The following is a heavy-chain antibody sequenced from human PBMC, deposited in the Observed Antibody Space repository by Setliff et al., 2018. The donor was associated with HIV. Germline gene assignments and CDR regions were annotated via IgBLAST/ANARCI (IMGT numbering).Heavy chain of an antibody. CDR1: GLTFSSYW. Sequence: GGSLRLSCAASGLTFSSYWMHWVRQAPGKGLVWVSRINTDGTNTNYADSVKGRFTISRDNTKNTVYLQMNSLRAEDTAVYYCTRDSGPYYDYVWGTYRPEYFQHWGQGTLVTVSS. CDR3: TRDSGPYYDYVWGTYRPEYFQH. D-gene: IGHD3-16*02. V-gene: IGHV3-74*01. J-gene: IGHJ1*01. CDR2: INTDGTNT.